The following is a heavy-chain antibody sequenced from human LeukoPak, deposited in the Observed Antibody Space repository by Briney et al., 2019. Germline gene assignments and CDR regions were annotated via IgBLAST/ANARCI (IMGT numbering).Heavy chain of an antibody. CDR1: GGTFTSYA. CDR2: ITPIFGTA. J-gene: IGHJ4*02. CDR3: ARVQAVAGTLFFDY. Sequence: ASVKVSCKASGGTFTSYAISWVRQAPGQGLEWMGGITPIFGTANYAQKFQGRVTITADESTSTAYMELSSLRSEDTAVYYCARVQAVAGTLFFDYWGQGTLVTVSS. D-gene: IGHD6-19*01. V-gene: IGHV1-69*13.